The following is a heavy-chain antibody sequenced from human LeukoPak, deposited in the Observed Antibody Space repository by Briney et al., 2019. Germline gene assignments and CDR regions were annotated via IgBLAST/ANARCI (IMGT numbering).Heavy chain of an antibody. V-gene: IGHV3-23*01. CDR2: ISGSGGFT. CDR3: AKADYSGSSGQLDY. J-gene: IGHJ4*02. D-gene: IGHD6-6*01. CDR1: GFTFSSYA. Sequence: GGSLRLSCAASGFTFSSYAMSWVRQAPGKGLEWVSAISGSGGFTYYADSVKGRFTISRDNSKNTLYLQMNSLRAEDTAAYYCAKADYSGSSGQLDYWGQGTLVTVSS.